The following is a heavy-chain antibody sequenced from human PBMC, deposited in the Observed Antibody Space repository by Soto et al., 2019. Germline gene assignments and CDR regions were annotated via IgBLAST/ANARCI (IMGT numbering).Heavy chain of an antibody. D-gene: IGHD6-6*01. CDR1: GGTFSSYA. Sequence: ASVKVSCKASGGTFSSYAISWVRQAPGQGLEWMGGIIPIFGTANYAQKFQGRVTITADESTSTAYMELSSLRSEDTAVYYCARRIAARREWFDPWGQGTLVTVSS. CDR2: IIPIFGTA. CDR3: ARRIAARREWFDP. V-gene: IGHV1-69*13. J-gene: IGHJ5*02.